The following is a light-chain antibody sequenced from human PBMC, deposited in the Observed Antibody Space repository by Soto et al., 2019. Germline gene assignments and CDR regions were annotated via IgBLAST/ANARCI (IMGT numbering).Light chain of an antibody. V-gene: IGLV1-44*01. J-gene: IGLJ1*01. Sequence: QSVLTQPPSASGTPGHRVTISCSGSSSNIGSNTVNWYQQLPGTAPKLLIYSNNQRPSGVSNRFSGSKSGNSASLTISGLQAEDEADYYCSSYTSTSTYVFGTGTKVTVL. CDR1: SSNIGSNT. CDR2: SNN. CDR3: SSYTSTSTYV.